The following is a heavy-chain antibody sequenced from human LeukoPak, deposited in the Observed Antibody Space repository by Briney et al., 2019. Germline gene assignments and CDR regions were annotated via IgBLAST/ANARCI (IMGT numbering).Heavy chain of an antibody. D-gene: IGHD6-13*01. J-gene: IGHJ3*02. CDR3: ARDLSSSWYRGAFDI. V-gene: IGHV3-30*04. Sequence: GGSLRLSCAASGFTFSSYAMHWVRQAPGKGLEWVAVISYDGSNKYYADSVKGRFTISRDNSKNTLYLQMNSLRAEDTAVYYCARDLSSSWYRGAFDIWGQGTMVTVSS. CDR1: GFTFSSYA. CDR2: ISYDGSNK.